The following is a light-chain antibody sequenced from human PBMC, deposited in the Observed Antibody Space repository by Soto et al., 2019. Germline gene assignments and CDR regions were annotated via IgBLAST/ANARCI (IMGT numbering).Light chain of an antibody. CDR3: QQRSNWPPGYT. V-gene: IGKV3-11*01. J-gene: IGKJ2*01. Sequence: EIGLTQSPATLSLSPGERATLSCRASQSVSSYLAWYQQKPGQAPRLLIYDASNRATGIPARLSGSGSGTDFTLTISSLEPEDFAVYYCQQRSNWPPGYTFGQGTKLEIK. CDR1: QSVSSY. CDR2: DAS.